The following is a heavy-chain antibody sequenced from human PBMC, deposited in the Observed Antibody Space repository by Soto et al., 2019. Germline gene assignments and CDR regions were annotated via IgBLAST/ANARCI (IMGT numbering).Heavy chain of an antibody. CDR1: GGSISSGGYY. J-gene: IGHJ4*02. V-gene: IGHV4-31*03. D-gene: IGHD4-17*01. Sequence: QVQLQESGPGLVKPSQTPSLTCTVSGGSISSGGYYWSWIRQHPGKGLEWIGYIYYSGSTYYNPSLKSRVTISVDPSKNQFSLKLSSVTAADTAVYYCARSGGDYLTYYFDYWGQGTLVTVSS. CDR2: IYYSGST. CDR3: ARSGGDYLTYYFDY.